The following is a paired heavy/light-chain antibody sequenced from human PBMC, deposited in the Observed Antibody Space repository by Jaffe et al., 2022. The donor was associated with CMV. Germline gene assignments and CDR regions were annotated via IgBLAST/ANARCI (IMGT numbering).Heavy chain of an antibody. CDR2: INHSGST. CDR3: AGEIVVVTAISPPPMDV. CDR1: GGSFSGYY. J-gene: IGHJ6*03. D-gene: IGHD2-21*02. V-gene: IGHV4-34*01. Sequence: QVQLQQWGAGLLKPSETLSLTCAVYGGSFSGYYWSWIRQPPGKGLEWIGEINHSGSTNYNPSLKSRVTISVDTSKNQFSLKLSSVTAADTAVYYCAGEIVVVTAISPPPMDVWGKGTTVTVSS.
Light chain of an antibody. CDR1: QDISNY. Sequence: DIQMTQSPSSLSASVGDRVTITCQASQDISNYLNWYQQKPGKAPKLLIYDASNLETGVPSRFSGSGSGTDFTFTISSLQPEDIATYYCQQYDNLPRTFGQGTKVEIK. V-gene: IGKV1-33*01. CDR2: DAS. CDR3: QQYDNLPRT. J-gene: IGKJ1*01.